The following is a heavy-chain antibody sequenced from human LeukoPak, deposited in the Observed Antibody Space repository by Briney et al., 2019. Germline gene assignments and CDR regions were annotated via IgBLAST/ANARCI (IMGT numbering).Heavy chain of an antibody. Sequence: SETLSLICTVSGGSISSYYWSWIRQPLGKGLEWIGHIYYSGSTNYNPSLKSRVTISVDTSKNQFSLKLSSVTAADTAVYYCARDRSGWYESGMDVWGQGTTVTVSS. CDR1: GGSISSYY. V-gene: IGHV4-59*12. CDR3: ARDRSGWYESGMDV. D-gene: IGHD6-19*01. J-gene: IGHJ6*02. CDR2: IYYSGST.